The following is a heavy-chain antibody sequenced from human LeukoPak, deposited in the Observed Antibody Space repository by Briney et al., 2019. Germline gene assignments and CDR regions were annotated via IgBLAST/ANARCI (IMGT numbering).Heavy chain of an antibody. CDR1: GYTFTSYG. Sequence: ASVKVSCKASGYTFTSYGISCVRQAPGQGLKWMVWIITYNGNTHYAQKLQGRVTLTTDTSTNTAYMELRGLRSDDTAVYYCAKTTVTSEDYYYYYMDVWGKGTTVTVSS. J-gene: IGHJ6*03. CDR3: AKTTVTSEDYYYYYMDV. D-gene: IGHD4-17*01. CDR2: IITYNGNT. V-gene: IGHV1-18*01.